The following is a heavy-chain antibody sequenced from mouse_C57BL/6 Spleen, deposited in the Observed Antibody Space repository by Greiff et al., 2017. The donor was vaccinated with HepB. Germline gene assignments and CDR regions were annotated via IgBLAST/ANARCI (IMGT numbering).Heavy chain of an antibody. V-gene: IGHV14-2*01. D-gene: IGHD2-14*01. CDR2: IDPEDGET. CDR1: GFNIKDYY. CDR3: AREEVRRNYAMDY. Sequence: EVHLVESGAELVKPGASVKLSCTASGFNIKDYYMHWVKQRTEQGLEWIGRIDPEDGETKYAPKFQGKATITADTSSNTAYLQLSSLTSEDTAVYYCAREEVRRNYAMDYWGQGTSVTVSS. J-gene: IGHJ4*01.